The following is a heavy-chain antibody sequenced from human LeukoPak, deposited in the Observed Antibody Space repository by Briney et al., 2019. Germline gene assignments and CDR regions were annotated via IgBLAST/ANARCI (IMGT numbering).Heavy chain of an antibody. CDR1: GGSFSAYY. V-gene: IGHV4-34*01. J-gene: IGHJ5*02. CDR2: INHSGST. CDR3: ARSNWFDP. Sequence: SETLSLTCAVYGGSFSAYYWSWIRQPPGKGLEWIGEINHSGSTNYNPSLKSRVTISVDTSKSQFSLKLSPVTAADTAVYYCARSNWFDPWGQGTLVTVSS.